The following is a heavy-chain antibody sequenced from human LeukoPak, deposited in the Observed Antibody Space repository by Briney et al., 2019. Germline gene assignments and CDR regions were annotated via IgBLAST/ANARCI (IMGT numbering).Heavy chain of an antibody. V-gene: IGHV1-8*01. Sequence: ASVKVSCKASGYTFTSYDTNWVRQATGQGLEWMGWMNPNSGNTGYAQKFQGRVTMTRNTSISTAYMELSSLRSEDTAVYYCARAVRRQLVRNLYYFDYWGQGTLVTVSS. CDR1: GYTFTSYD. D-gene: IGHD6-6*01. J-gene: IGHJ4*02. CDR2: MNPNSGNT. CDR3: ARAVRRQLVRNLYYFDY.